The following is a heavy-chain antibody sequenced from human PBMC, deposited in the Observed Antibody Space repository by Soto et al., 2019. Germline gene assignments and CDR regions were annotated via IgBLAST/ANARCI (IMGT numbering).Heavy chain of an antibody. CDR1: GFIFSSYV. CDR2: ISYDGNNK. CDR3: AKDRYIYGNNWFDP. V-gene: IGHV3-30*18. D-gene: IGHD5-18*01. J-gene: IGHJ5*02. Sequence: GGSLRRSWAASGFIFSSYVMHWGGQAPGKGLEWVAVISYDGNNKYYADSVKGRFTISRDNSKNTLYLEMNTLRAEDTAVYYCAKDRYIYGNNWFDPWGQGTLVTVSS.